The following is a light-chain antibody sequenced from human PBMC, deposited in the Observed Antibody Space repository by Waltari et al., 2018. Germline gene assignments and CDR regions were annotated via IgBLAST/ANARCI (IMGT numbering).Light chain of an antibody. V-gene: IGLV2-8*01. CDR2: EVT. J-gene: IGLJ1*01. Sequence: QSVLTQPPSATGSPGQSVTISCTGTNSAVGAYNYVSWYQQPPAKVPKLLIYEVTKRPAGGPDRVSVSKSGNTASLTVSGLQADDEADYYCSSYAHNNHFVFGTGTKVTVL. CDR3: SSYAHNNHFV. CDR1: NSAVGAYNY.